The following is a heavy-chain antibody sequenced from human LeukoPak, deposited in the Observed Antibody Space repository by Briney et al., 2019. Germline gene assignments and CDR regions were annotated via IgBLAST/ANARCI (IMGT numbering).Heavy chain of an antibody. CDR3: ARAPPMDYGDPGDY. CDR1: GLTFSIYS. CDR2: ISSSSSYI. V-gene: IGHV3-21*01. J-gene: IGHJ4*02. Sequence: GGSLTLSCALSGLTFSIYSMNWVRQAPGKGLGWVSSISSSSSYIYYADSVKGRFTISRDNAKNSLYLQMNSLRAEDTAVYYCARAPPMDYGDPGDYWGQGTLVTVSS. D-gene: IGHD4-17*01.